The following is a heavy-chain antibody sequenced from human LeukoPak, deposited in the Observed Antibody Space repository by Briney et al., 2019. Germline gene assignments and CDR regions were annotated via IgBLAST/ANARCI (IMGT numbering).Heavy chain of an antibody. Sequence: SGGSLGLSCAASGFTFSSYAMSWVRQAPGKGLEWVSAISGSGGSTYYADSVKGRFTISRDNSKNTLYLQMNSLRAEDTAVYYCTDDFWSGYETGDYWGQGTLVTVSS. D-gene: IGHD3-3*01. J-gene: IGHJ4*02. V-gene: IGHV3-23*01. CDR3: TDDFWSGYETGDY. CDR1: GFTFSSYA. CDR2: ISGSGGST.